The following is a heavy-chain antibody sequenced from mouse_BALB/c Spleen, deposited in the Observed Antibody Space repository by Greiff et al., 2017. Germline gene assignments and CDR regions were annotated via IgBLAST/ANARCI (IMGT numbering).Heavy chain of an antibody. D-gene: IGHD2-1*01. J-gene: IGHJ4*01. Sequence: VQLQQSGPELVKPGASVKISCKASGYAFSSSWMNWVKQRPGQGLEWIGRIYPGDGDTNYNGKFKGKATLTADKSSSTAYMQLSSLTSVDSAVYFCARSYGNYAMDYWGQGTSVTVSS. V-gene: IGHV1-82*01. CDR1: GYAFSSSW. CDR2: IYPGDGDT. CDR3: ARSYGNYAMDY.